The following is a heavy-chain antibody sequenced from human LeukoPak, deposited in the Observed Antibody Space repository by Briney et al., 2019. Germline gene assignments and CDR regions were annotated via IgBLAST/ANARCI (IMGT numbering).Heavy chain of an antibody. Sequence: SETLSLTCSVSGGSISNYYSSWIRQPPGKGLEWIGYIYYSGSTNYNPSLKSRVTISLDTSKNQFSLRLSSVTAADTAVYYCVRQSDSSSWYYWFDLWGPGTLVTVSS. D-gene: IGHD6-13*01. CDR3: VRQSDSSSWYYWFDL. CDR2: IYYSGST. V-gene: IGHV4-59*08. CDR1: GGSISNYY. J-gene: IGHJ5*02.